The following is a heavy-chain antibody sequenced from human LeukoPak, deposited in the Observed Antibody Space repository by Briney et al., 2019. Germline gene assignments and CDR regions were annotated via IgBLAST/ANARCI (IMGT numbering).Heavy chain of an antibody. CDR2: ISTYNGDT. D-gene: IGHD3-3*01. CDR3: ARVLRYDFWSAYYFDY. CDR1: GYTFNSYD. Sequence: ASVKVSCKASGYTFNSYDISWVRQAPGQGLEWMAWISTYNGDTNYALKVQGRATMTTDTSTSTAYMELRSLRSDDTAVYYCARVLRYDFWSAYYFDYWGQGTLVTVSS. J-gene: IGHJ4*02. V-gene: IGHV1-18*01.